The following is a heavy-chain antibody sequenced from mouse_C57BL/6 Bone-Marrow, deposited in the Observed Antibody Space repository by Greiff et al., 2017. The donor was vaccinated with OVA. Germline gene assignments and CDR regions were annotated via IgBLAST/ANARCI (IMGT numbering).Heavy chain of an antibody. CDR1: GFTFSNYW. CDR3: TGEGNLYYFDY. D-gene: IGHD2-1*01. V-gene: IGHV6-3*01. CDR2: IRLKSDNYAT. J-gene: IGHJ2*01. Sequence: EVKVVESGGGLVQPGGSMKLSCVASGFTFSNYWMNWVRQSPEKGLEWVAQIRLKSDNYATHYAESVKGRFTISRDDSKSSVYLQMNNLRAEDTGIYYCTGEGNLYYFDYWGQGTTLTVSS.